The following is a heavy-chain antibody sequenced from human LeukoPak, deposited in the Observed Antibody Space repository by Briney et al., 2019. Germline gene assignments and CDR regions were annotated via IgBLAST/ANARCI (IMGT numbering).Heavy chain of an antibody. CDR2: IYTSGST. V-gene: IGHV4-61*09. CDR1: GGSINSGGNY. CDR3: VRQFDF. J-gene: IGHJ4*02. Sequence: SQTLSLTCSVSGGSINSGGNYWTWIRQPAWKGLEWIGNIYTSGSTNYNPSLKSRVTISLDTSKNQFSLKLSSVTDADTAMYYCVRQFDFWGQGTLVTVSS.